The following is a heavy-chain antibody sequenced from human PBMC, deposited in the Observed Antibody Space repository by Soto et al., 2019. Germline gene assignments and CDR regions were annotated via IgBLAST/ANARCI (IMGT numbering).Heavy chain of an antibody. J-gene: IGHJ5*02. Sequence: QVQLQESGPGLVKPSETLSLTCTVSGGSISSYYWCWVRQPPGKGLEWIGYIYYSGSTNYNPSLKSRVTKSVDTSKNQFPLKLSSVTAADTAVYYCARLRVLAVACPASHWFDPWGQGTLVTVSS. CDR2: IYYSGST. CDR1: GGSISSYY. D-gene: IGHD6-19*01. V-gene: IGHV4-59*08. CDR3: ARLRVLAVACPASHWFDP.